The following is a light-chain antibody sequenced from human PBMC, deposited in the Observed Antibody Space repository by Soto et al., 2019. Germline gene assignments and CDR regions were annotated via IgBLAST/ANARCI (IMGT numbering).Light chain of an antibody. CDR2: KAS. CDR1: QSISSW. V-gene: IGKV1-5*03. Sequence: DIQMTQSPSTLSASVGDRVTITCRASQSISSWLAWYQQKPGTAPKLLIYKASTLQSGVPSRFSGSGSGTEFNLPISSLQPDDSATYYCQQYNDNWTFGQGTKVEIK. CDR3: QQYNDNWT. J-gene: IGKJ1*01.